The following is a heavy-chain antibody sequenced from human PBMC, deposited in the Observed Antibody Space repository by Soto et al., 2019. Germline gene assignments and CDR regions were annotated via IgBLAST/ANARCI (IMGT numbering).Heavy chain of an antibody. D-gene: IGHD3-9*01. V-gene: IGHV4-59*01. CDR2: IYYTGIT. J-gene: IGHJ5*02. Sequence: PSETLSLTCTVSGGSISSSYWSWIRQPPGKGLEWIGNIYYTGITNYNPSLKSRVTISVDTSKNQFSLNLSSVSAADTAVYYCTRGPPHYDINRLDPWGQGTLVTVSS. CDR3: TRGPPHYDINRLDP. CDR1: GGSISSSY.